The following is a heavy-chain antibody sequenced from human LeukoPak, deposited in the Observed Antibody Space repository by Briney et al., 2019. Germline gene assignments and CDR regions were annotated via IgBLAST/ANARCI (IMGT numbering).Heavy chain of an antibody. D-gene: IGHD3-22*01. V-gene: IGHV3-73*01. J-gene: IGHJ4*02. CDR3: TRHVEDSSGYFSA. Sequence: PGGSLKLSCAASGFTFSGSAMHWDRQASGKGLEWVGRIRSKANSYATAYAASVKGRFTISRDDSKNTAYLQMNSLKTEDTAVYYCTRHVEDSSGYFSAWGQGTLVTVSS. CDR1: GFTFSGSA. CDR2: IRSKANSYAT.